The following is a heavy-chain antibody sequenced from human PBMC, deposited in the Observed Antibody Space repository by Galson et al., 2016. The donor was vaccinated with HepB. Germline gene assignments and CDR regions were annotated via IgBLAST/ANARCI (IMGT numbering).Heavy chain of an antibody. CDR2: IHHSGRT. CDR3: ARVVVVATFRWGKKKEEYYFDY. Sequence: TLSLTCAVSGGSISSGDNSWSWIRQPPGKGLEWIGYIHHSGRTYYNPSLKSRVPISVDRSKNQFSLNLSSVTAADTAVYYCARVVVVATFRWGKKKEEYYFDYWGQGTLVTVSS. CDR1: GGSISSGDNS. V-gene: IGHV4-30-2*01. J-gene: IGHJ4*02. D-gene: IGHD2-15*01.